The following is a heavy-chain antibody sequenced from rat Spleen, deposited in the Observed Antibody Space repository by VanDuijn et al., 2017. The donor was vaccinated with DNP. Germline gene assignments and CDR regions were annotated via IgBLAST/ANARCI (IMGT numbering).Heavy chain of an antibody. V-gene: IGHV5-46*01. CDR2: ISPSGDST. CDR1: GFTFSNFP. CDR3: SSGGPNMVQGNWFAY. J-gene: IGHJ3*01. D-gene: IGHD1-11*01. Sequence: EVQLVESGGGLVQPGRSLKLSCAASGFTFSNFPMAWVRQAPTKGLEWVATISPSGDSTYYRDSVKGRFMISKDDARNTGYLQMNNLRSEDTAMYYCSSGGPNMVQGNWFAYWGQGTLVTVSS.